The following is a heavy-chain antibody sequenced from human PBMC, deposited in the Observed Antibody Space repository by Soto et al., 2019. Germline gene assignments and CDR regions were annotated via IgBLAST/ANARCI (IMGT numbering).Heavy chain of an antibody. V-gene: IGHV3-9*01. J-gene: IGHJ5*02. D-gene: IGHD6-13*01. Sequence: EVQLVESGGGLVQPGRSLRLSCAASGFTFDDYAMHWVRQAPGKGLEWVSGISWNSGSIGYADSVKGRFTISRDNAKNFLYLQMNRLRAEDTALYYCAKDSGIAAAGTGWFDPWGQGTLVTVSS. CDR2: ISWNSGSI. CDR1: GFTFDDYA. CDR3: AKDSGIAAAGTGWFDP.